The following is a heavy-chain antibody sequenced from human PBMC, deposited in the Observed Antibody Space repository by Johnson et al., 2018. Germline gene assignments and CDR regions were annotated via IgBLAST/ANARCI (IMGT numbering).Heavy chain of an antibody. CDR1: GFAFSTYW. J-gene: IGHJ3*01. CDR2: LKQDGSKT. Sequence: EVQLVESGGGLVQPGGSXRLSCAASGFAFSTYWMTWVRQAPGKGLEWVANLKQDGSKTNYVDSVKDRFTISRDNAKNSQFLQMNSLRSEDTAVYYCARGPSAGYSDYSGWGAFDGWGQGTMVTVSS. D-gene: IGHD3-10*01. V-gene: IGHV3-7*01. CDR3: ARGPSAGYSDYSGWGAFDG.